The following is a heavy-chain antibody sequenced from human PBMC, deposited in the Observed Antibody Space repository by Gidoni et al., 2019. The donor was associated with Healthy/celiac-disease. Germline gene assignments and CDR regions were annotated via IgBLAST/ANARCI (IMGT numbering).Heavy chain of an antibody. D-gene: IGHD2-21*02. CDR3: AKDGVVTPYFDY. Sequence: CPASGFTFSSYAMSWVRQAPGKGLEWVSAISGSGGSTYYADSVKGRFTIARDKSKNTLYLQMNSLRAEDTAVYYCAKDGVVTPYFDYWGQGTLVTVSS. CDR2: ISGSGGST. J-gene: IGHJ4*02. V-gene: IGHV3-23*01. CDR1: GFTFSSYA.